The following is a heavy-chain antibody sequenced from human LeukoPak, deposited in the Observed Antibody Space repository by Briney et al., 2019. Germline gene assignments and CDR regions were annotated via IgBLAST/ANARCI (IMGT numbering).Heavy chain of an antibody. D-gene: IGHD4-17*01. V-gene: IGHV3-23*01. CDR2: ILGGGGT. J-gene: IGHJ3*01. CDR3: GQDPNGNYIGAFDF. CDR1: GVIFHNYA. Sequence: PGGSLRLSCAASGVIFHNYALVWIRRAPGKGPEWVSAILGGGGTFYADAVKGRFTISRDNSKNTLYLQMNSLRAEDTATYYCGQDPNGNYIGAFDFWGRGTMVTVSS.